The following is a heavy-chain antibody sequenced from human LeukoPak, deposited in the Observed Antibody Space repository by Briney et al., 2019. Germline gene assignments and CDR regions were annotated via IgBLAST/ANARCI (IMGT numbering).Heavy chain of an antibody. Sequence: PSETLSLTCTVSGGSISITSYYWGWIRQPPGKGLEWIGSMYSSGSTYYNASLKSQVSISIDTSKNQFSLRLTSVTAADTAVYYCARQTGSGLFILPGGQGTLVTVSS. D-gene: IGHD3/OR15-3a*01. CDR2: MYSSGST. CDR1: GGSISITSYY. CDR3: ARQTGSGLFILP. V-gene: IGHV4-39*01. J-gene: IGHJ4*02.